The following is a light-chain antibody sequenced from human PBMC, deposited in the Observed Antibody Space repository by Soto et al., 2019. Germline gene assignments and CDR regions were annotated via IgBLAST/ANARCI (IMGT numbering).Light chain of an antibody. CDR1: QRVSSY. CDR2: GAS. J-gene: IGKJ5*01. CDR3: QQSSNWPIN. Sequence: VLTQSPATLSLSTGERATLSCRASQRVSSYLAGYQQKPGHAPRLLLFGASNRAAGLPARFSGSGSGTDFTLTSTGLEPEDFSVDYCQQSSNWPINFGQGTRLAIK. V-gene: IGKV3-11*01.